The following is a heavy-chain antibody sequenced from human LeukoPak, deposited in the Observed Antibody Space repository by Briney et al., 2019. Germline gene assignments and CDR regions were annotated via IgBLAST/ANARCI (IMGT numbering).Heavy chain of an antibody. CDR2: ISSSSRTI. D-gene: IGHD5-24*01. CDR1: GFTFSSYS. J-gene: IGHJ4*02. Sequence: GGSLRLSFPASGFTFSSYSMNWVRQAPGKGLEWVSYISSSSRTIYYADSVKGRFTISRDNAKNSLYLQMNSLRAEDTAVYYCAREGGGYNNRGFDYWGQGTLVTVSS. V-gene: IGHV3-48*01. CDR3: AREGGGYNNRGFDY.